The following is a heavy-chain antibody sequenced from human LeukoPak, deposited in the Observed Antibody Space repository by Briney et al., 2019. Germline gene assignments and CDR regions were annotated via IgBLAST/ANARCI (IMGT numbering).Heavy chain of an antibody. D-gene: IGHD5-18*01. V-gene: IGHV4-30-2*01. CDR3: ASGGYSYGFDY. Sequence: SETLSLTCAVSGGSISSGGYSWSWIRQPPGKGLEWIGYVYHNGNTYYSPSLKSRVTISVDRSKNQLSLKLSSVTAADTAMYYCASGGYSYGFDYWGQGTLVTVSS. J-gene: IGHJ4*02. CDR1: GGSISSGGYS. CDR2: VYHNGNT.